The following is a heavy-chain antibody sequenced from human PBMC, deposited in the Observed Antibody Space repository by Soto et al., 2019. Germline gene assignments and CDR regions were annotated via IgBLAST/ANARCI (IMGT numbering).Heavy chain of an antibody. CDR3: ARARLWGHLDV. D-gene: IGHD3-16*01. CDR1: GFTFSTYT. Sequence: GGSLRLSCAASGFTFSTYTMNWVRQAPGKGLEWVSYINASSRTVTYTESVKGRFSISRDNAKKSLFLRVDSLRAEDTAVYYCARARLWGHLDVWGKGTTVTVSS. CDR2: INASSRTV. V-gene: IGHV3-48*01. J-gene: IGHJ6*04.